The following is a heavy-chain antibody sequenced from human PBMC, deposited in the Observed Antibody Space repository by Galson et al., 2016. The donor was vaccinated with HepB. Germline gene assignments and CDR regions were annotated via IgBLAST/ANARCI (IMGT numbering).Heavy chain of an antibody. J-gene: IGHJ3*01. Sequence: SLRLSCAASGFTFDNYGMTWVRQASGKGLEWVSIISGCGTSTYYAASVKGRFTIFRDNSKNTVFLQMNSLRAEDTAQYYCAKNRKHFETLTGWAYDAFDVWGQGTMVTVSS. V-gene: IGHV3-23*01. CDR3: AKNRKHFETLTGWAYDAFDV. D-gene: IGHD3-9*01. CDR2: ISGCGTST. CDR1: GFTFDNYG.